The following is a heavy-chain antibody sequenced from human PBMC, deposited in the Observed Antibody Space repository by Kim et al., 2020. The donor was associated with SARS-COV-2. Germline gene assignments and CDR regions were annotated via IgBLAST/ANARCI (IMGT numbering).Heavy chain of an antibody. CDR3: AKDAFSGSYLPNDAFDI. Sequence: GGSLRLSCAASGFTFSSYAMSWVRQAPGKGLEWVSAISGSGGSTYYADSVKGRFTISRDNSKNTLYLQMNSLRAEDTAVYYCAKDAFSGSYLPNDAFDIWGQGTMVTVSS. V-gene: IGHV3-23*01. CDR2: ISGSGGST. J-gene: IGHJ3*02. CDR1: GFTFSSYA. D-gene: IGHD1-26*01.